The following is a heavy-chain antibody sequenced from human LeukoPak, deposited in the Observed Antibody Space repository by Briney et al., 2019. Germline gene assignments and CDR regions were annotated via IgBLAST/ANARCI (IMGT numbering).Heavy chain of an antibody. J-gene: IGHJ4*02. Sequence: ASVKVSCTVSGYTLIELSMHWVRQAPGKGLEWMGGFDPVDGERIYSRNFRGRLTMTEDSSTATGYMELNSLRSDDTAIYYCATIPLTRPAWNYYFDSWGQGTLVTVSS. CDR1: GYTLIELS. D-gene: IGHD1-1*01. CDR2: FDPVDGER. V-gene: IGHV1-24*01. CDR3: ATIPLTRPAWNYYFDS.